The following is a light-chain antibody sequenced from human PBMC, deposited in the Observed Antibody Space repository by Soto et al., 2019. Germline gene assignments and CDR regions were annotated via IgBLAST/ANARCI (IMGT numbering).Light chain of an antibody. Sequence: QSALTQPPSVSGAPGQTFTISCTGSSSNIGAGYDVHWYQQLPGRAPQLLIFGNNNRPSGVPGRFSGPKSGTSASLAIAGLQVEDEADYYCQSYDSSLGGFWVFGGGTKLTVL. CDR3: QSYDSSLGGFWV. CDR1: SSNIGAGYD. CDR2: GNN. V-gene: IGLV1-40*01. J-gene: IGLJ3*02.